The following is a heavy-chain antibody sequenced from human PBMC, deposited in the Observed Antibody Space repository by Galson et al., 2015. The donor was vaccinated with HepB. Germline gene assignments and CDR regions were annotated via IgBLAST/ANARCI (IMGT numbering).Heavy chain of an antibody. CDR1: GFTLSSYG. Sequence: SLRLSCAASGFTLSSYGMHWVRQAPGKGLEWVAVIRYDGSNKYNADSVRGRFTISRHNFKNTLYLQMNSLRAEDTAVYYCARGPRYYYDSSGPGYFDYWGQGTLVTVSS. D-gene: IGHD3-22*01. CDR2: IRYDGSNK. V-gene: IGHV3-33*08. J-gene: IGHJ4*02. CDR3: ARGPRYYYDSSGPGYFDY.